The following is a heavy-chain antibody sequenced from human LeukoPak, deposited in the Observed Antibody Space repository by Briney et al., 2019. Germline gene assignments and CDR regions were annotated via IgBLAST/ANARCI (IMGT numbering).Heavy chain of an antibody. V-gene: IGHV4-59*01. CDR3: ARGMELLD. D-gene: IGHD4/OR15-4a*01. CDR1: GGSISSYY. CDR2: MYESGST. Sequence: SETLPLTCTVSGGSISSYYWSWIRQPPGKGLEWIGYMYESGSTNYNPSLKSRVTISIDTSKNQFSPKLISVTAADTAVYYCARGMELLDWGQGTLVTVSS. J-gene: IGHJ4*02.